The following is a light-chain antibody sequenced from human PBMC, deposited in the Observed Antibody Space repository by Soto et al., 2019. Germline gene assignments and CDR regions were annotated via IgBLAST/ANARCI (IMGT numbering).Light chain of an antibody. V-gene: IGKV1-5*01. J-gene: IGKJ1*01. Sequence: DIQLTQSPSTLSASVGDRVTITCRASQSISSWLAWYQQKPGKAPKLLIYDASSLDSGVPSRFSGSGSGTEFTLTISSLHPDDFATYYCQQYDVYSGTSGQGTK. CDR3: QQYDVYSGT. CDR1: QSISSW. CDR2: DAS.